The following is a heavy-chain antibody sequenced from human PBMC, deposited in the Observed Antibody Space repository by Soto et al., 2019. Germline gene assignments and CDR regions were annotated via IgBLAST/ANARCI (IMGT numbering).Heavy chain of an antibody. J-gene: IGHJ4*02. CDR1: GLTFSSYW. CDR2: ISTDGSVT. D-gene: IGHD6-19*01. V-gene: IGHV3-74*01. Sequence: EVQLVESGGGLVQPGGSLRLSCAASGLTFSSYWMHWVRQAPGKGLVWVSRISTDGSVTTYADSVKGRFTISRDNAKNTLYLQMNSLRTDDTAVYYWARAPYSSGWWGVDSWGQGTLVTVSS. CDR3: ARAPYSSGWWGVDS.